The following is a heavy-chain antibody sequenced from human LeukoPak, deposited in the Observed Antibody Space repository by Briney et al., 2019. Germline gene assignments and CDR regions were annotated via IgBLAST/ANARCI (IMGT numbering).Heavy chain of an antibody. CDR2: INPSGGST. Sequence: GASVKVSCKASGYTFTSYYMHWVRQAPGQGLEWMGIINPSGGSTSYAQKFQGRVTMTRDTSTSTVYMELSSLRFEDTAVYYCARATYDILTGYYKGRYFDYWGQGTLVTVSS. D-gene: IGHD3-9*01. V-gene: IGHV1-46*01. J-gene: IGHJ4*02. CDR3: ARATYDILTGYYKGRYFDY. CDR1: GYTFTSYY.